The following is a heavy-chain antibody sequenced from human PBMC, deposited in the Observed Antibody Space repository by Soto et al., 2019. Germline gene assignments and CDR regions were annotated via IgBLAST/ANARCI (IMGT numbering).Heavy chain of an antibody. CDR3: ARDILADSSGYYPAHWYFDL. J-gene: IGHJ2*01. D-gene: IGHD3-22*01. V-gene: IGHV1-69*01. CDR2: IIPIFGTA. CDR1: GGTFSSYA. Sequence: QVQLVQSGAEVKKPGSSVKVSCKASGGTFSSYAISWVRQAPGQGLEWMGGIIPIFGTANYAQKFQGRVTITADESTSTAYMELNSLRSEDTAVYYCARDILADSSGYYPAHWYFDLWGRGTLVTVSS.